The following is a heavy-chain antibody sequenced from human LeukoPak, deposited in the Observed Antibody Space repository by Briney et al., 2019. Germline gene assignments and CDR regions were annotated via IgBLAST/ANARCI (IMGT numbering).Heavy chain of an antibody. CDR1: GFTLSSYW. Sequence: GGSLRLSCAASGFTLSSYWMYWVLQAPGKGLVWVSRINTDGSTTNYADSVKGRFTISRGNAKNTLFLQMNSLRLEDTAVYYCARGTRGFDPWGQGTLVTVSS. V-gene: IGHV3-74*01. CDR3: ARGTRGFDP. J-gene: IGHJ5*02. D-gene: IGHD2-2*01. CDR2: INTDGSTT.